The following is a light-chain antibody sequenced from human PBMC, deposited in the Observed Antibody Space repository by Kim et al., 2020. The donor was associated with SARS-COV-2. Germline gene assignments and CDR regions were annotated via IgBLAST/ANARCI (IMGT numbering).Light chain of an antibody. V-gene: IGLV4-69*01. J-gene: IGLJ3*02. CDR3: QAWGTGIWV. CDR2: VHGDGSH. CDR1: SGHTSYS. Sequence: SVKLPCTLNSGHTSYSIAWHQQQPEKGPRYLLKVHGDGSHNKGDGIPDRFSGSTSGAERYLTISSLQSEDEGDYYCQAWGTGIWVFGGGTRLTVL.